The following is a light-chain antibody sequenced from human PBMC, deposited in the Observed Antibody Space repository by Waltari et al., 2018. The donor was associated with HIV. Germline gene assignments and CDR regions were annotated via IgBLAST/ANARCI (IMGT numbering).Light chain of an antibody. CDR3: CSYAGSNTYVV. CDR2: EVT. Sequence: QSALTQPASVSGSPGQSITISCTGTSSDVGSYNLVSWYQQHPGKAPKLMFYEVTKRPSGVSNRFSGSKSGNTASLTISGLQAEDEADYYCCSYAGSNTYVVFGGGTKLTVL. V-gene: IGLV2-23*02. J-gene: IGLJ2*01. CDR1: SSDVGSYNL.